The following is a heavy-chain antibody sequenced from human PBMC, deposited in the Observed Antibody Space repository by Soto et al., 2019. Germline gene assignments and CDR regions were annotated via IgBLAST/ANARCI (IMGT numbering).Heavy chain of an antibody. CDR3: ALGYCNNGVCYTRYYFDY. CDR2: IIPIFGTA. Sequence: QVQLVQSGAEVKKPGSSVKVSCKASGGTFSSYAISWVRQAPGQGLEWMGGIIPIFGTANYAQKFQGRVTITADESTSTAYMELSSLRSEDTAVYYCALGYCNNGVCYTRYYFDYWGQGTLVTVSS. CDR1: GGTFSSYA. J-gene: IGHJ4*02. V-gene: IGHV1-69*01. D-gene: IGHD2-8*01.